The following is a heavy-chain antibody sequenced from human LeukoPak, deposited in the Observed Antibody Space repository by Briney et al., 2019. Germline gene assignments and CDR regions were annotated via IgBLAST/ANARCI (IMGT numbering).Heavy chain of an antibody. CDR3: ARTTSIAARPANKVGMT. V-gene: IGHV4-59*12. D-gene: IGHD6-6*01. J-gene: IGHJ5*02. Sequence: SETLSLTCTVSGGSTSSYYWSWIRQPPGKGLEWIGYIYYSGSPNYNPSLKSRVTISVDTSKNQFSLKLSSVTAADTAVYYCARTTSIAARPANKVGMTWGQGTLVTVSS. CDR2: IYYSGSP. CDR1: GGSTSSYY.